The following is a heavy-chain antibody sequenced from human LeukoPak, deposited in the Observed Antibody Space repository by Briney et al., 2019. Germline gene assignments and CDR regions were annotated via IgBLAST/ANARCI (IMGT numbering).Heavy chain of an antibody. V-gene: IGHV4-59*08. D-gene: IGHD3-22*01. Sequence: PSETLSLTCTVSGVSISTYHWSWIRQPPGKGLERVGYIRYSGSANYNPSLRSRVTISIDTSKNQFSLKLSPVTAADTAVYHCARLVYDSRGYYFDYWGQGTLVTVSS. CDR3: ARLVYDSRGYYFDY. CDR2: IRYSGSA. J-gene: IGHJ4*02. CDR1: GVSISTYH.